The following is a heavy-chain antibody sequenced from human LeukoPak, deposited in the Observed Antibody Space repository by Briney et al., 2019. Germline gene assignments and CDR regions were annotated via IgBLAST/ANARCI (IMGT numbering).Heavy chain of an antibody. D-gene: IGHD3-9*01. CDR2: IDHSGST. Sequence: PSYTLSLTCTVSGYSISSGYYRGWIRPPPGKGLEWTGSIDHSGSTYYNPSLKSRITISVDTSKNQFSLKLSSVTAADTAVYYCARGTNGYDILTGYYAGLPDYWGQGTLVTVSS. CDR1: GYSISSGYY. CDR3: ARGTNGYDILTGYYAGLPDY. J-gene: IGHJ4*02. V-gene: IGHV4-38-2*02.